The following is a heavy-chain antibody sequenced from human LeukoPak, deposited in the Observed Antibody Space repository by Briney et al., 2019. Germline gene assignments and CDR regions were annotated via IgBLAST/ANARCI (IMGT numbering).Heavy chain of an antibody. V-gene: IGHV3-21*01. Sequence: GGSLRLSCAASGFTFSSYSMNWVRQAPGKGLEWVSSISSSSSYIYYADSVKGRFTISRDNAKNSLYLQMNSLRAEDTAVYYCARAPYVYSGHHDYWGQGTLVAVSS. CDR3: ARAPYVYSGHHDY. CDR1: GFTFSSYS. D-gene: IGHD3-16*01. J-gene: IGHJ4*02. CDR2: ISSSSSYI.